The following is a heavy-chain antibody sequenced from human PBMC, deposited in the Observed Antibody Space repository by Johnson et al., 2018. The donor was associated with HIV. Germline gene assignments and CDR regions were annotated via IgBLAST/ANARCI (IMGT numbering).Heavy chain of an antibody. Sequence: VQLVESGGGLIQPGGSLRLSCAASGFTVSSNYMSWVRQAPGKGLEWVSVIYSGGSTYYADSVKGRFTISRDNSKNTLYLQMKSLRVEAPAVDYCARDGVYSSPHDAVDIWGQGTMVTVSS. D-gene: IGHD6-19*01. CDR3: ARDGVYSSPHDAVDI. CDR1: GFTVSSNY. J-gene: IGHJ3*02. V-gene: IGHV3-53*01. CDR2: IYSGGST.